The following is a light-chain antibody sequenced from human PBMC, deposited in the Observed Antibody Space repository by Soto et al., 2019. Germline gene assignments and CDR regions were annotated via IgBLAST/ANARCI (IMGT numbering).Light chain of an antibody. CDR3: QQYNCY. CDR1: QIIYTW. CDR2: DAT. J-gene: IGKJ2*01. V-gene: IGKV1-5*01. Sequence: DIQMTQSPSTLSASVGDRVTITCRASQIIYTWLAWYQQKLGKAPKLLIYDATTLESGVPSRFSGSGSGIVFTLTISSLQPDDFASYYFQQYNCYFGQGTKLEIK.